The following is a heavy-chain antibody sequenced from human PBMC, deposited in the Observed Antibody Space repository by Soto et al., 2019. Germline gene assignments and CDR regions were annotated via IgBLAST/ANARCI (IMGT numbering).Heavy chain of an antibody. CDR1: GGSVTNSSYY. V-gene: IGHV4-39*01. J-gene: IGHJ4*02. CDR3: VSQRTTVPTQAYFDY. D-gene: IGHD4-17*01. CDR2: VYYRGRS. Sequence: SETLSLTCTVSGGSVTNSSYYWGWIRQSPGKGLEWIGSVYYRGRSYSKSSVKSRVTISVDTSKNRFSLSLNSVTASDTAVYFCVSQRTTVPTQAYFDYWGPGTLVTVSS.